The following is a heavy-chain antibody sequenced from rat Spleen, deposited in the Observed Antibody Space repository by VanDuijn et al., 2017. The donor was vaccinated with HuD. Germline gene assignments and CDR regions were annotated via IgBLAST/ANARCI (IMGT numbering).Heavy chain of an antibody. V-gene: IGHV2-72*01. D-gene: IGHD1-2*01. CDR1: GLSLTSNG. Sequence: VQVKESGPGLVQPSQTLSLTCTVSGLSLTSNGVGWVRQPLGKGLVWMGTIWAGGSTNSNSAVQSRLSISRDTSKSQVFLKMNSLQTDDTAIYFCARVPFTKSGISTALDYWGQGVMVTVSS. CDR3: ARVPFTKSGISTALDY. CDR2: IWAGGST. J-gene: IGHJ2*01.